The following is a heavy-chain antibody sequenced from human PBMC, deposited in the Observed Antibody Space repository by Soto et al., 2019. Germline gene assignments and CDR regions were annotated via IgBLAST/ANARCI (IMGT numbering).Heavy chain of an antibody. CDR1: GFTFSSYG. D-gene: IGHD2-2*03. CDR3: AKDGYGSSTSCYAD. V-gene: IGHV3-30*18. Sequence: PGGSLRLPCAASGFTFSSYGMHWVRQAPGKGLEWVAVISYDGSNKYYADSVKGRFTISRDNSKNTLYLQMNSRRAEDTAVYYCAKDGYGSSTSCYADWGQGTLVTVSS. CDR2: ISYDGSNK. J-gene: IGHJ4*02.